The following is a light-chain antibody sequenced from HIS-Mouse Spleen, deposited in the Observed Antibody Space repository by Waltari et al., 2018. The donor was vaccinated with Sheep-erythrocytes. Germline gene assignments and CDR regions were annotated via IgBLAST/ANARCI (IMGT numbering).Light chain of an antibody. Sequence: QSALTQPPSASGSPGQSVTISCTGTSSDVCGYNYVSGYQQHPGKAPKLMIYEVSKRPSGVPDRFSGSKSGNTASLTVSGLQAEDEADYYCSSYAGSNNWVFGGGTKLTVL. J-gene: IGLJ3*02. CDR2: EVS. CDR3: SSYAGSNNWV. CDR1: SSDVCGYNY. V-gene: IGLV2-8*01.